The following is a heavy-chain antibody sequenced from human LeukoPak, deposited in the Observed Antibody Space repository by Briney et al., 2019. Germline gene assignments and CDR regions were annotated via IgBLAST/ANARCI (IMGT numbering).Heavy chain of an antibody. Sequence: PSETLSLTCTVSGGSISSSSYYWGWIRQPPGKGLEWIGSIYYSGSTYYNPSLKSRVTISVDTSKNQFSLKLSSVTAADTAVYYCASGTEIAAGWEFAWFDPWGQGTLVSVSS. V-gene: IGHV4-39*01. CDR1: GGSISSSSYY. CDR3: ASGTEIAAGWEFAWFDP. CDR2: IYYSGST. J-gene: IGHJ5*02. D-gene: IGHD6-13*01.